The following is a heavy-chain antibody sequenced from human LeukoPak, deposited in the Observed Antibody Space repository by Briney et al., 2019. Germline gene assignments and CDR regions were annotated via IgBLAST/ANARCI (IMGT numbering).Heavy chain of an antibody. CDR3: ARVLPSGGGDAFDI. Sequence: GGSLRLSCAASGFTFSSYDMHWVRQATGKGLEWVSAIDTAGDTYYPGSVKGRFTISRENAKNSLYLQMNSLRAGDTAVYRARVLPSGGGDAFDIWGQGTMVTVSS. V-gene: IGHV3-13*01. D-gene: IGHD4-23*01. J-gene: IGHJ3*02. CDR1: GFTFSSYD. CDR2: IDTAGDT.